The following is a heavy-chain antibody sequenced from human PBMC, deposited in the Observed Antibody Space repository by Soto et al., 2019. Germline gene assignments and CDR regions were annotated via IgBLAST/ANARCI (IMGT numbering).Heavy chain of an antibody. Sequence: VGSLRLSCAASGFTFSNSAMTWVRQALGKGPEWVSSIGRTNNTHYADSVKGRFAISRDNSQNTLYLQMNSLTAEDTAVYFCAKVDAYSYRTDQWGQVTMVTVSS. CDR1: GFTFSNSA. J-gene: IGHJ4*02. V-gene: IGHV3-23*01. CDR2: IGRTNNT. CDR3: AKVDAYSYRTDQ. D-gene: IGHD3-16*02.